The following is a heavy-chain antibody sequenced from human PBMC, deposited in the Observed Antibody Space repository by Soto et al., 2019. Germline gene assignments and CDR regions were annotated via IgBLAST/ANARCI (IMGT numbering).Heavy chain of an antibody. V-gene: IGHV3-33*01. CDR3: ARDPREISRSYFDY. Sequence: GGSLRLSCAASGFTFSSYGMHWVRQAPGKGLEWVAVIWYDGSNKYYADSVKGRFTISRDNSKNTLYLQMNSLRAEDTAVYYCARDPREISRSYFDYRGQGTLVTVSS. J-gene: IGHJ4*02. CDR1: GFTFSSYG. CDR2: IWYDGSNK. D-gene: IGHD6-6*01.